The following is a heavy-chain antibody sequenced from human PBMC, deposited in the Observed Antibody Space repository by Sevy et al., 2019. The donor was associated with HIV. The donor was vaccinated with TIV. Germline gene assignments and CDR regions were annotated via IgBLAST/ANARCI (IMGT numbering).Heavy chain of an antibody. CDR1: GYTFTGYY. CDR2: INPKSGGT. J-gene: IGHJ4*02. Sequence: ASVKVSCKASGYTFTGYYLHWVRQAPGQGLEWMGWINPKSGGTNYAPKFQGRVTMTRETSISTAAMELSRRRSDDTAVYYCTRSAADAKNFYCGGCCYSDYWGQGTLVTVSS. V-gene: IGHV1-2*02. CDR3: TRSAADAKNFYCGGCCYSDY. D-gene: IGHD2-21*02.